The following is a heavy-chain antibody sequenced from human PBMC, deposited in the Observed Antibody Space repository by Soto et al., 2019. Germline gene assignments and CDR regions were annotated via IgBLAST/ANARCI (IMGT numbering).Heavy chain of an antibody. V-gene: IGHV4-39*01. CDR1: GGSISSSSYH. Sequence: SETLSLTCTVSGGSISSSSYHWGWIRQPPGKGLEWIGSIYYSGSTYYNPSLKSRVTISVDTSKNQFSLKLSSVTAADTAVYYCASLYDIFTGYYRYSPWSQGALDTVSA. D-gene: IGHD3-9*01. CDR2: IYYSGST. CDR3: ASLYDIFTGYYRYSP. J-gene: IGHJ5*02.